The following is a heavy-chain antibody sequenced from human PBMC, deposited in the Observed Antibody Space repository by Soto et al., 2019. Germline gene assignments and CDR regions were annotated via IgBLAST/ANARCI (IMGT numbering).Heavy chain of an antibody. V-gene: IGHV1-69*01. CDR1: GGTFSSYA. Sequence: QVQLVQSGAEVKKPGSSVKVSCKASGGTFSSYAISRVRQAPEQGLEWMGGIIPIFGTANYAQKFQGRVTITADESTSTAYMELSSLRSEDTAVYYCARDQGEYSSSSRGPYSYYGMDVWGQGTTVTVSS. J-gene: IGHJ6*02. D-gene: IGHD6-6*01. CDR3: ARDQGEYSSSSRGPYSYYGMDV. CDR2: IIPIFGTA.